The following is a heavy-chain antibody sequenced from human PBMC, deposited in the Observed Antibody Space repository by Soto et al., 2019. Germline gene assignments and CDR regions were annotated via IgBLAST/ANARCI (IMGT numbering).Heavy chain of an antibody. CDR3: ARESKWYGGQYFQD. V-gene: IGHV3-23*01. J-gene: IGHJ1*01. CDR2: ISGSGDKT. Sequence: EVQLLQSGGGLAQPGTSLRLSCAASGFTFKYYAMTWVRQAPGKGLEWVSTISGSGDKTDYADSVKGCFRVSRDNSKDTLYLQMDSLRPDDTALYYCARESKWYGGQYFQDWGQGTLVTVSS. D-gene: IGHD2-8*01. CDR1: GFTFKYYA.